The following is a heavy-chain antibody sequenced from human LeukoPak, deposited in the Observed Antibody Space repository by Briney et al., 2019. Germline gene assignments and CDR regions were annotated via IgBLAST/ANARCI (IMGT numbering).Heavy chain of an antibody. CDR2: IKQDGSEK. Sequence: GWSLRLSCAASGFTFSSYWMSWVRQAPGKGLEWVANIKQDGSEKYYVDSVKGRFTISRDNAKNSLYLQMNSLRAEDTAVYYCARDAVVVKQDYYYYYGMDVWGQGTTVTVSS. CDR1: GFTFSSYW. CDR3: ARDAVVVKQDYYYYYGMDV. J-gene: IGHJ6*02. V-gene: IGHV3-7*01.